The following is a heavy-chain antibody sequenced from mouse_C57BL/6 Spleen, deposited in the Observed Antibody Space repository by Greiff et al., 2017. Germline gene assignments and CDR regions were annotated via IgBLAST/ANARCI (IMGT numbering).Heavy chain of an antibody. CDR3: TGGGYYVFAY. Sequence: EVKLMESGGGLVQPGGSMKLSCVASGFTFSNYWMNWVRQSPEKGLEWVGQIRLKSDNYATDYAESVKGRFTISRDDSKSSVYLQMNNLMAEDTGIYYCTGGGYYVFAYWGQGTLVTVSA. J-gene: IGHJ3*01. D-gene: IGHD2-3*01. V-gene: IGHV6-3*01. CDR1: GFTFSNYW. CDR2: IRLKSDNYAT.